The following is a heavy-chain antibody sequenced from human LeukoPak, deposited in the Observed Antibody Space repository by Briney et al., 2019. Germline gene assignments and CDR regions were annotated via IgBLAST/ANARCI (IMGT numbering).Heavy chain of an antibody. CDR2: INHSGYT. CDR1: GVSFDVYY. Sequence: SETLSLTCAVSGVSFDVYYWSWVSQTPGKGLEWIGEINHSGYTNDSPSLKSRVTLSIYTSRKQFSLNLRSVTVPDAGIYYCTRMTTGHDYWGQGTLVTVSS. J-gene: IGHJ4*02. D-gene: IGHD4-17*01. CDR3: TRMTTGHDY. V-gene: IGHV4-34*01.